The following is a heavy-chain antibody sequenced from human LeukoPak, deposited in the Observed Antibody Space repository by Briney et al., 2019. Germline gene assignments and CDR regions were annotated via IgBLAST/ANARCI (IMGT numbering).Heavy chain of an antibody. J-gene: IGHJ3*02. Sequence: PGGSLRLSCAASGFTFSSYEMNWVRQAPGKGLEWVSYISNSGNTMFYADSVKGRFTISRDNAKNSLYLQMNSLRAEDTAVYYCARDFYGDYVAAFDIWGQGTMVTVSS. V-gene: IGHV3-48*03. CDR2: ISNSGNTM. CDR3: ARDFYGDYVAAFDI. CDR1: GFTFSSYE. D-gene: IGHD4-17*01.